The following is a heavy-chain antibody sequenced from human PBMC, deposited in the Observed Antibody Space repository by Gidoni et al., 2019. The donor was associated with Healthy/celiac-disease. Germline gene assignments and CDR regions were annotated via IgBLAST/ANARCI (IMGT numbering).Heavy chain of an antibody. J-gene: IGHJ4*02. D-gene: IGHD2-15*01. V-gene: IGHV4-34*01. CDR2: INHSGST. Sequence: QVQLQQWGAGLLKPSETLSLTCAVYGGSFSGYYWSWIRQPPGKGLEWIGEINHSGSTNYNPSLKSRVTISVDTPKNQFSLKLSSVTAADTAVYYCARGVVVVAAYDYWGQGTLVTVSS. CDR3: ARGVVVVAAYDY. CDR1: GGSFSGYY.